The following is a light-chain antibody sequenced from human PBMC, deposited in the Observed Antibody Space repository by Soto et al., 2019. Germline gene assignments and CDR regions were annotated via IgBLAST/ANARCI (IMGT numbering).Light chain of an antibody. V-gene: IGKV1-5*01. CDR1: QSFSTW. Sequence: DIQMTQSPSTLSASVGDTVTITCRASQSFSTWLAWYQQKPGRAPKVLIYAASTLQSGVPSRFSGSGSGAEFTLTISSLQPEDFATYYCQQSFSPLLTFGGGTKVDIK. CDR2: AAS. J-gene: IGKJ4*01. CDR3: QQSFSPLLT.